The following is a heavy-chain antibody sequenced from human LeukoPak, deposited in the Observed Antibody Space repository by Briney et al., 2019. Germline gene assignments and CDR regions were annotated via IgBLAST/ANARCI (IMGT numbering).Heavy chain of an antibody. J-gene: IGHJ4*02. V-gene: IGHV4-39*01. CDR1: GGSIGSSNYY. CDR2: IDYSGNT. D-gene: IGHD6-6*01. Sequence: PSETLSLTCTVSGGSIGSSNYYWGWIRQPPGKGLAWIGSIDYSGNTYHNPSLMSRVTMSVDTSKNQFSLKLSSVTAADTSVYYCARQYAARPDFDYWCQGTLVIVSS. CDR3: ARQYAARPDFDY.